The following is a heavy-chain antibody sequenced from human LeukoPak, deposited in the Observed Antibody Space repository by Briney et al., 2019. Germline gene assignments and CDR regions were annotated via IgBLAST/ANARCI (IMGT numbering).Heavy chain of an antibody. V-gene: IGHV1-69*05. J-gene: IGHJ4*02. D-gene: IGHD4/OR15-4a*01. CDR1: GGTFSSTV. CDR2: SVPIFGRT. CDR3: ARDVFSRDPHYGGPVHD. Sequence: SVKVSCKASGGTFSSTVISWVRQAPGQGLEWMGGSVPIFGRTNYAQKFQGRVTITTDESTGTAYMEVSSLRSEDTAVYYCARDVFSRDPHYGGPVHDWGQGTLVAVSS.